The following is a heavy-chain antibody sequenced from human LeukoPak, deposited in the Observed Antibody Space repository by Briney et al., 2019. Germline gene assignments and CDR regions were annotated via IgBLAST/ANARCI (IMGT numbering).Heavy chain of an antibody. V-gene: IGHV1-2*02. J-gene: IGHJ4*01. CDR3: ASWSSSWYPQFDC. CDR1: GYTFTGYY. D-gene: IGHD6-13*01. CDR2: INPNSGGT. Sequence: ASEKVSCKASGYTFTGYYMHWVRQAPGQGLEGMEWINPNSGGTNYAQKFQGRVTMTRDTSISTAYMELSRLRSDDTAVYYCASWSSSWYPQFDCWRQGTLVTVSS.